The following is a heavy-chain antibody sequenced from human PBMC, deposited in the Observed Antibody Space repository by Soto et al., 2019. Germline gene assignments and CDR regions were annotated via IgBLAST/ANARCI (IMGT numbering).Heavy chain of an antibody. Sequence: QVQLVQSGAEVKKPGSSVKVSCKASGGTFSSYAISWVRQAPGQGLEWMGGIIPIFGTANYAQKFQGRVTITADESTSTAYMELSSLRSEDTAVYYGAMYYYGSGSYSVYYYYYGMDVWGQGTTVTVSS. CDR1: GGTFSSYA. V-gene: IGHV1-69*01. CDR2: IIPIFGTA. J-gene: IGHJ6*02. CDR3: AMYYYGSGSYSVYYYYYGMDV. D-gene: IGHD3-10*01.